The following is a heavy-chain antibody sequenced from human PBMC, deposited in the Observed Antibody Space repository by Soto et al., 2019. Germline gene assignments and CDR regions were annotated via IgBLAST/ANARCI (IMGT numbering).Heavy chain of an antibody. Sequence: QVQLVESGGGLVKPGGSLRLSCAASGFTFSDYYMSWIRQAPGKGLEWVSYIGSGGSSIYYADSVKGRFTISRDNAKNSLYLQMNSLRAEDTAVYYCARDQCSGGSCYPNWFDPWGQGTLVTVSS. CDR1: GFTFSDYY. V-gene: IGHV3-11*01. D-gene: IGHD2-15*01. J-gene: IGHJ5*02. CDR2: IGSGGSSI. CDR3: ARDQCSGGSCYPNWFDP.